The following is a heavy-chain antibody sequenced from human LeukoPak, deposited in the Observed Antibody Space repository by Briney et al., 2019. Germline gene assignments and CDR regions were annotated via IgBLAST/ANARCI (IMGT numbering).Heavy chain of an antibody. CDR2: IWYDGSNK. J-gene: IGHJ4*02. Sequence: PGGSLRLSCVASGFTFNSYGIHWVRQAPGKGLEWVAVIWYDGSNKYYADSVKGRFTISRDNSKNTLYLQMNSPRAEDTAVYYCAILRSRMGDYWGQGTLVTVSS. V-gene: IGHV3-33*01. CDR1: GFTFNSYG. D-gene: IGHD5-12*01. CDR3: AILRSRMGDY.